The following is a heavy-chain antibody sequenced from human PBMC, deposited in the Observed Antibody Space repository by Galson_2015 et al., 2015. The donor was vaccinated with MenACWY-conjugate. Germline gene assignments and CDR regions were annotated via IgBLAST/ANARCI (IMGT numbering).Heavy chain of an antibody. CDR3: ARPGGDYEQRTFFDY. CDR2: IIPVFHTT. J-gene: IGHJ4*02. CDR1: GDPFNTYS. D-gene: IGHD4-17*01. Sequence: SVKVSCKASGDPFNTYSSNWIRQAPGQGPEWLGGIIPVFHTTDYAQRFQGRLTITADESTSTVYMELSSLRSDDTAIYYCARPGGDYEQRTFFDYWGQGTLVTVSS. V-gene: IGHV1-69*13.